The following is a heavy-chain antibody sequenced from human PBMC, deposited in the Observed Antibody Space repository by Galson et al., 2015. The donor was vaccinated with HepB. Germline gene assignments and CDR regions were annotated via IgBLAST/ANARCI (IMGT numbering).Heavy chain of an antibody. J-gene: IGHJ6*02. Sequence: SLRLSCAASGFTFSNYAMSWVRQASGKGLGWVSAISGSGGSTYYAASVKGRFTISRDNSKNTLYLQMNSLRAEDTAVYYCAKVGSSNSWYGYFYGMDVWGQGTTVTVSS. V-gene: IGHV3-23*01. CDR1: GFTFSNYA. CDR2: ISGSGGST. CDR3: AKVGSSNSWYGYFYGMDV. D-gene: IGHD6-13*01.